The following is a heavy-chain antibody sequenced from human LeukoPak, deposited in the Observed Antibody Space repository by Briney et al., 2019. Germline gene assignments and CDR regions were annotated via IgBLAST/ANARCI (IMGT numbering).Heavy chain of an antibody. CDR2: INHSGST. CDR3: ARGTAPDY. Sequence: SETLSLTCAVYGGSFSGYYWSWIRQPPGKGLEWIGEINHSGSTNYNPSLKSRVTISVDTSKNQFSLKPSSVTAADTAVYYCARGTAPDYWGQGTLVTVSS. D-gene: IGHD6-25*01. J-gene: IGHJ4*02. V-gene: IGHV4-34*01. CDR1: GGSFSGYY.